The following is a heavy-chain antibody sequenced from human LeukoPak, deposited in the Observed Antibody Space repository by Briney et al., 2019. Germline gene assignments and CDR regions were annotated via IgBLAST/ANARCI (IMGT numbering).Heavy chain of an antibody. Sequence: ASVKVSCKASGYTFTSYYMHWVRRAPGQGLEWMGIINPSGGSTSYAQKFQGRVTMTRDTSTSTAYMELSSLRSEDTAVYYCARGTSSSSWYYYYYGMDVWGQGTTVTVSS. J-gene: IGHJ6*02. D-gene: IGHD6-13*01. CDR3: ARGTSSSSWYYYYYGMDV. CDR1: GYTFTSYY. V-gene: IGHV1-46*01. CDR2: INPSGGST.